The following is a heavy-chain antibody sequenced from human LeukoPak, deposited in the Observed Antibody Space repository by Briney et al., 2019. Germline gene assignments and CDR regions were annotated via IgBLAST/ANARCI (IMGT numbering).Heavy chain of an antibody. V-gene: IGHV3-7*04. J-gene: IGHJ4*02. CDR1: GFPFSSYW. Sequence: PGGSLRLSCVASGFPFSSYWMTWVRQAPGKGLEWVANIKQDGSKKSYVDSVKGRFTISRDNAKNSLYLQMNSLSAEDTAIYYCTRVGYIDEGIDYWGQGTLVTVSS. D-gene: IGHD5-24*01. CDR3: TRVGYIDEGIDY. CDR2: IKQDGSKK.